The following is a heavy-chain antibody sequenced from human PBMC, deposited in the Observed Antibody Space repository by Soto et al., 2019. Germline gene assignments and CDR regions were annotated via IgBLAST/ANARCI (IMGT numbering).Heavy chain of an antibody. CDR2: INHSGST. V-gene: IGHV4-34*01. Sequence: LSLTCTVYGGSFSGYYWSWIRQPPGKGLEWIGEINHSGSTNYNPSLKSRVTISVDTSKNQFSLKLSSVTAADTAVYYCARGGRGYYYYGMDVWGQGTTVTVSS. CDR1: GGSFSGYY. J-gene: IGHJ6*02. CDR3: ARGGRGYYYYGMDV.